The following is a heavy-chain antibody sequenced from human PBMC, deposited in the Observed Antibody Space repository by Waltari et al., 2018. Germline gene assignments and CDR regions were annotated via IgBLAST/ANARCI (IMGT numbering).Heavy chain of an antibody. J-gene: IGHJ6*03. CDR1: GFTFNNYG. V-gene: IGHV3-30*02. Sequence: QVQLVESGGGVVRPGESLRLSCAASGFTFNNYGIHWVRQAPGKGLEWVAFIRHDGSKKEYVDSMKGRLTISRDNSKNTLYLEMSSLRAEDTAVYFCAKDRPMIVGAQHYMDVWGKGTTVIVSS. CDR3: AKDRPMIVGAQHYMDV. CDR2: IRHDGSKK. D-gene: IGHD3-3*01.